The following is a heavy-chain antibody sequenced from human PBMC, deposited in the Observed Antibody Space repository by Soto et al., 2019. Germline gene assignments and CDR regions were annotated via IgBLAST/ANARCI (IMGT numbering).Heavy chain of an antibody. CDR2: INHSGST. V-gene: IGHV4-34*01. Sequence: SETLSLTCAVYGGSFSGYYWSWIRQPPGKGLEWIGEINHSGSTNYNPSLKSRVTISVDTSKNQFSLKLSSVTAAGTAVYYCARAGQWLVHYYYGMDVWGQGTTVTVSS. J-gene: IGHJ6*02. CDR1: GGSFSGYY. CDR3: ARAGQWLVHYYYGMDV. D-gene: IGHD6-19*01.